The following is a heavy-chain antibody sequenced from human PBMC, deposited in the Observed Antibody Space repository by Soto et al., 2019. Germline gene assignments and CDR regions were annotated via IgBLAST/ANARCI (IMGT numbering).Heavy chain of an antibody. D-gene: IGHD2-21*02. CDR2: ISAYNGNT. V-gene: IGHV1-18*01. CDR3: ARDLAYCGGDCYPIDY. Sequence: QVQLVQSGAEVKKPGASVKVSCKASGYTFTSNGISWVRQAPGQGLEWMGWISAYNGNTNYAQKLQGRVTMTTDTATSTAYMELGSLRSDDTAVYYCARDLAYCGGDCYPIDYWGQGTLVTVSS. CDR1: GYTFTSNG. J-gene: IGHJ4*02.